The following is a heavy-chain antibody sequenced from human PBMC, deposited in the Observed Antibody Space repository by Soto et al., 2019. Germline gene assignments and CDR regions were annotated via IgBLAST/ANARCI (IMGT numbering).Heavy chain of an antibody. D-gene: IGHD6-6*01. CDR3: ARIGYRSSSFDY. Sequence: GGSLRLSCAASGFTFSSYAMHWVRQAPGKGLEWVAVISYDGSNKYYADSMKGRFTLSRDNAKNSLYLQMNSLRAEDTAVYYCARIGYRSSSFDYWGQGTLVTVSS. CDR1: GFTFSSYA. J-gene: IGHJ4*02. V-gene: IGHV3-30*14. CDR2: ISYDGSNK.